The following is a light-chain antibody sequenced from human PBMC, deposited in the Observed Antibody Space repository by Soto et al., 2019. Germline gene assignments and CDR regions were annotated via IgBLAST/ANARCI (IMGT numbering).Light chain of an antibody. V-gene: IGLV2-14*01. CDR1: SSDVGGYNY. CDR3: SSYTSSSIPYV. J-gene: IGLJ1*01. CDR2: EVS. Sequence: QSVLTQPASVSGSPGQSITISCTGTSSDVGGYNYVSWYRQHPGKAPKLLIYEVSNRPSGVSNRFSGSKSGNTASLTISGLQAEDGADYYCSSYTSSSIPYVFGTGTKVTVL.